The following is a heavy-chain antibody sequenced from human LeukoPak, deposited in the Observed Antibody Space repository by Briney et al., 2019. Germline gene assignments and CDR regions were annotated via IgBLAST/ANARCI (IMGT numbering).Heavy chain of an antibody. J-gene: IGHJ4*02. CDR1: GYTFTNYG. CDR3: ARSHPYYDILTGSDY. D-gene: IGHD3-9*01. V-gene: IGHV1-18*01. CDR2: ISAYNGNT. Sequence: ASVKVSCKAPGYTFTNYGITWVRQAPGQGLEWMGWISAYNGNTNYAQKLQGRVTMTTDTSTSTAYMELRSLRSDDTAVYYCARSHPYYDILTGSDYWGQGTLVTVSS.